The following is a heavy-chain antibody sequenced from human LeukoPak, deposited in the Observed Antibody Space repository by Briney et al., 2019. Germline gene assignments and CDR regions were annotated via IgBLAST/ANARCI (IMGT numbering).Heavy chain of an antibody. CDR2: IKIEIDGGTT. CDR3: TTDAPYYYSSGTKTDAFDL. D-gene: IGHD3-10*01. Sequence: PGGSLRLSCAASGFTFSDAWMYWVRKAPGKGLDGVGRIKIEIDGGTTDYAAPVKGRFTISRDDSKDTLYLQMNSLKTEDTVVYYCTTDAPYYYSSGTKTDAFDLWGQGTMVTVSS. CDR1: GFTFSDAW. V-gene: IGHV3-15*01. J-gene: IGHJ3*01.